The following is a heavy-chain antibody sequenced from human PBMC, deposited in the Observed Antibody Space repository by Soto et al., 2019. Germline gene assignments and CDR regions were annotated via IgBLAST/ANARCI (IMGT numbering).Heavy chain of an antibody. Sequence: ASVKVSCKASGYTFTRYTMNWVRQAPGQRLEWMGWINPDNGNTKSSQKFQDRVIITRDTSASTAYMDLSSLRSEDTAVYYCSRGIATGQLDPWGQGTLVTVSS. CDR1: GYTFTRYT. CDR3: SRGIATGQLDP. D-gene: IGHD2-15*01. CDR2: INPDNGNT. J-gene: IGHJ5*02. V-gene: IGHV1-3*01.